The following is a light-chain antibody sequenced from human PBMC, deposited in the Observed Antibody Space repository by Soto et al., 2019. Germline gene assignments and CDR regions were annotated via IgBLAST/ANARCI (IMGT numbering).Light chain of an antibody. CDR3: QQRINWPLT. Sequence: EIVLIRSPVTLSLSPGERATLSCRASQSVTTFLAWYQQKPGQAPRLLIYDVSNRATGIPARFSGSGSGTDFTLTISSLEPEDFAVYYCQQRINWPLTFGGGTKVEIK. J-gene: IGKJ4*01. V-gene: IGKV3-11*01. CDR1: QSVTTF. CDR2: DVS.